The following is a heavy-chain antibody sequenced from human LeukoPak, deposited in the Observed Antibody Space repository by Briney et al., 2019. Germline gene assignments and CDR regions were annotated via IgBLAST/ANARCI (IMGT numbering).Heavy chain of an antibody. CDR1: GGSFSDYY. V-gene: IGHV4-34*01. Sequence: SETLSLTCAVYGGSFSDYYWSWIRQPPGKGLEWIGEINHSGSTNYNPSLKSRVTISVDTSKNQFSLKLSSVTAADTAVYYCARGCSYGYDYWGQGTLVTVSS. CDR3: ARGCSYGYDY. D-gene: IGHD5-18*01. CDR2: INHSGST. J-gene: IGHJ4*02.